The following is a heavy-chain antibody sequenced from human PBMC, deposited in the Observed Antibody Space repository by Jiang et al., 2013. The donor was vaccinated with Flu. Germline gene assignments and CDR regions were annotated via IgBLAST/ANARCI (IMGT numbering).Heavy chain of an antibody. D-gene: IGHD2-15*01. CDR2: ISYDGSNK. V-gene: IGHV3-30*18. CDR1: GFTFSSYG. J-gene: IGHJ4*02. Sequence: VVQPGRSLRLSCAASGFTFSSYGMHWVRQAPGKGLEWVAVISYDGSNKYYADSVKGRFTISRDNSKNTLYLQMNSLRAEDTAVYYCAKESRSGGSWRSGKEYYFDYWGQGTLVTVSS. CDR3: AKESRSGGSWRSGKEYYFDY.